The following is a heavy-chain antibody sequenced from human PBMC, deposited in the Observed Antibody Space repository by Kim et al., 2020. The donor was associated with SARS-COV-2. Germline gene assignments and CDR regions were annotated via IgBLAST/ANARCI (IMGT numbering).Heavy chain of an antibody. Sequence: ASVKVSCKVSGYTLTELSMHWVRQAPGKGLEWMGGFDPEDGETIYAQKFQGRVTMTEDTSTDTAYMELSSLRYEDTSVYYCATSITIFGGFDPWGQGTLVTVSS. CDR1: GYTLTELS. J-gene: IGHJ5*02. D-gene: IGHD3-3*01. CDR3: ATSITIFGGFDP. V-gene: IGHV1-24*01. CDR2: FDPEDGET.